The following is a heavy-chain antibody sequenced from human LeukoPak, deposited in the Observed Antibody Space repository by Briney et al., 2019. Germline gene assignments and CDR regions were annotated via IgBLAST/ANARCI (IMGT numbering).Heavy chain of an antibody. Sequence: GASVKVSCKASGYTFTDYYIHWVRQAPGQALEWMGWINPKSGGANYAQKFQGTVTMTRDTSISTAYMELSRLRFDDTAVYYCARDYYGTLDYWGQGTLVSVSS. CDR3: ARDYYGTLDY. D-gene: IGHD3-10*01. CDR1: GYTFTDYY. J-gene: IGHJ4*02. CDR2: INPKSGGA. V-gene: IGHV1-2*02.